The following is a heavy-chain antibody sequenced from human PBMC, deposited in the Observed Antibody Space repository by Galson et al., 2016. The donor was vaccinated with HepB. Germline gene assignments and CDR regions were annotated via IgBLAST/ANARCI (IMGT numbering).Heavy chain of an antibody. D-gene: IGHD6-19*01. CDR1: GFSVTNNY. CDR3: ARGKAVTGSDPLDP. CDR2: IYSGDST. V-gene: IGHV3-53*01. Sequence: SLRLSCAASGFSVTNNYMTWVRQAPGKGLEWVSVIYSGDSTNYADSVKGRFTISRDNSKNTLYLQMNSLRVEDTAVYYCARGKAVTGSDPLDPWGQGTLVTVSS. J-gene: IGHJ5*02.